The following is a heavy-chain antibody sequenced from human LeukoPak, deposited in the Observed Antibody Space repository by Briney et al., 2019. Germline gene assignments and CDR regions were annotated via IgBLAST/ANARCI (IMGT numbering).Heavy chain of an antibody. D-gene: IGHD6-25*01. CDR3: ARGSGIITGIDE. CDR2: IKDDGSHT. Sequence: GGSLRLSCAASGLTFSSHWMHWVRQAPGKGLVWVSRIKDDGSHTNYADSVKGRFTISRDNAKNTLSLQMNSLRAEDTAVYYCARGSGIITGIDEWGQGTLVTVSS. CDR1: GLTFSSHW. J-gene: IGHJ4*02. V-gene: IGHV3-74*01.